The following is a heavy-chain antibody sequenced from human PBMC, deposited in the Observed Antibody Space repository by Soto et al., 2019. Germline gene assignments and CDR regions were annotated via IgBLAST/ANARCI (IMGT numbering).Heavy chain of an antibody. CDR3: ATERVHCSGGSCYPNARDAFDI. D-gene: IGHD2-15*01. Sequence: ASVKVSCKVSGYTLTELSMHWVRQAPGKGLEWMGGFDPEDGETIYAQKFQGRVTMTEDTSTDTAYMELSSLRSEDTAVYYCATERVHCSGGSCYPNARDAFDICGQGTMVTVSS. V-gene: IGHV1-24*01. J-gene: IGHJ3*02. CDR1: GYTLTELS. CDR2: FDPEDGET.